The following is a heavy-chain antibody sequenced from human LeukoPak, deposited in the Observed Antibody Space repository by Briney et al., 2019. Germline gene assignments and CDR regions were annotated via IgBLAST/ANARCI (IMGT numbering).Heavy chain of an antibody. CDR1: GYTFTGYY. CDR2: VNPNSGGT. Sequence: GASVKVSCKASGYTFTGYYMHWVRQAPGQGLEWMGWVNPNSGGTNYAQKFQGRVTMTRDTSISTAYMELSRLRAEDTAVYYCARAKNSYGYAGGFDYWGQGTLVTVSS. CDR3: ARAKNSYGYAGGFDY. V-gene: IGHV1-2*02. J-gene: IGHJ4*02. D-gene: IGHD5-18*01.